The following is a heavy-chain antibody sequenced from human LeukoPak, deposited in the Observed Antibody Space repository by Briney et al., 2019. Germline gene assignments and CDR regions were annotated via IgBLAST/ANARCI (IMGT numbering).Heavy chain of an antibody. D-gene: IGHD3-22*01. Sequence: SGGSLRLSCAASEFTFSRYSMNWVRQAPGKGLEWVGFIRSKAYGGTTEYAASVKGRFTISRDDSKSIAYLQMNSLKTEDTAVYYCTRVSHYYDSSGYYWYFDLWGRGTLVTVSS. J-gene: IGHJ2*01. CDR3: TRVSHYYDSSGYYWYFDL. V-gene: IGHV3-49*04. CDR1: EFTFSRYS. CDR2: IRSKAYGGTT.